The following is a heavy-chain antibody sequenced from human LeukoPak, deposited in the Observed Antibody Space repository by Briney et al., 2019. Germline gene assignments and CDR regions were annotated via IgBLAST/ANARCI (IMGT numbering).Heavy chain of an antibody. CDR3: ARMNYVSTGWGAPFDN. J-gene: IGHJ4*02. CDR2: IGSSGTTT. Sequence: GGSLRLSCAASGFTFSTFNMNWVRQAPGRGLEWLSYIGSSGTTTYYADSVKGRFTISRDNAKNLLFLQMNSLRAEDTAVYYCARMNYVSTGWGAPFDNWGQGTLVTVSS. D-gene: IGHD1-7*01. CDR1: GFTFSTFN. V-gene: IGHV3-48*04.